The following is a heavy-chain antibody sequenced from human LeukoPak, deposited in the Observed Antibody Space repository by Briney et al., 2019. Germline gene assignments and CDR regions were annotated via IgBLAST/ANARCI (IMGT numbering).Heavy chain of an antibody. Sequence: GASVKVSCKASGYTFTDYYMHWVRQAPGQGLEWMGWINPYSGGTSYAQKFQGRVTMTRDTSISTAYMELSRLRSDDTAIYYCARAYSTWYWFDPWGQGTLVSVSS. CDR1: GYTFTDYY. D-gene: IGHD6-13*01. CDR3: ARAYSTWYWFDP. V-gene: IGHV1-2*02. CDR2: INPYSGGT. J-gene: IGHJ5*02.